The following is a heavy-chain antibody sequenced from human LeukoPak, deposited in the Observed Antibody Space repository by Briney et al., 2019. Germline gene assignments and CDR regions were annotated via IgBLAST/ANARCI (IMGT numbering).Heavy chain of an antibody. CDR3: ARDSGLQYGWFDP. CDR1: GGTFSSYA. V-gene: IGHV1-69*05. CDR2: IIPIFGTA. J-gene: IGHJ5*02. D-gene: IGHD4-11*01. Sequence: ASVKVSCKASGGTFSSYAISWVRQAPGQGLEWMGGIIPIFGTANYAQKFQGRVTITTDESTSTAYMELSSLRSEDTAVYYCARDSGLQYGWFDPWGQGTLVTVSS.